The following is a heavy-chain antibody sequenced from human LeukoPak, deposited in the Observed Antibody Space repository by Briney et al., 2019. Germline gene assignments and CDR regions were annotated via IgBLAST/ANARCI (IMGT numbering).Heavy chain of an antibody. D-gene: IGHD2-2*01. Sequence: SETLSLTCTVSGGSISSYYWSWIRQPAGKGLEWIGRIYTSRSTNYNPSLKSRVTMSVDTSKNQFSLKLSSVTAADTAVYYCAGTGYVVVPAAGQYYYYGMDVWGQGTTVTVSS. CDR2: IYTSRST. CDR1: GGSISSYY. J-gene: IGHJ6*02. CDR3: AGTGYVVVPAAGQYYYYGMDV. V-gene: IGHV4-4*07.